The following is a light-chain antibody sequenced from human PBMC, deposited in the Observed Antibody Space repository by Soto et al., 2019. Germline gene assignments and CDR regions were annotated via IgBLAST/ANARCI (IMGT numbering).Light chain of an antibody. V-gene: IGKV3-11*01. CDR3: QPRNIWTTDT. CDR1: PSVTNY. Sequence: LLTQTTATLSFAPEERATLSCRASPSVTNYLAWYQQKPGQAPRLLLYGAFNRATGIPARFSGSGSGTDFPLPIRRLAPEDFALYYCQPRNIWTTDTSGQGTRLEIK. J-gene: IGKJ5*01. CDR2: GAF.